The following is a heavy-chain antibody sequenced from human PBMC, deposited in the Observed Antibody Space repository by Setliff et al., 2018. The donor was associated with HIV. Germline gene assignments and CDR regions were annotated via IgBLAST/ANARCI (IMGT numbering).Heavy chain of an antibody. V-gene: IGHV4-34*01. CDR3: ARGPYYYDSSGYYH. D-gene: IGHD3-22*01. CDR2: INHSGST. CDR1: GGSFSGYY. Sequence: LSLTCAVYGGSFSGYYWSWNRQPPGKGLEWIGEINHSGSTNYNPSLESRVTISVDTSKNQFSLKLSSVTAADTAVYYCARGPYYYDSSGYYHWGQGTLVTVSS. J-gene: IGHJ4*02.